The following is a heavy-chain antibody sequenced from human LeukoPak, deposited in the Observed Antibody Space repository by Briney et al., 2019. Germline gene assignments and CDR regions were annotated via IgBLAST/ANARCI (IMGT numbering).Heavy chain of an antibody. Sequence: ASVKVSCKSSGYTFIGYYIHWVQQAPGQGLEWMGWINPNSGGTNYAQKFQGRVTMTRDTSFSTAYMELNTLRSDDTAVYYCVRDEGGYSGTYYGYFDYWGQGTLVIVSS. V-gene: IGHV1-2*02. D-gene: IGHD1-26*01. CDR3: VRDEGGYSGTYYGYFDY. CDR2: INPNSGGT. CDR1: GYTFIGYY. J-gene: IGHJ4*02.